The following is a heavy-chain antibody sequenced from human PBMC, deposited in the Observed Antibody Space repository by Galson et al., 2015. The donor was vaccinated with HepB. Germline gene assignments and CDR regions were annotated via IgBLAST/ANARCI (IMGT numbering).Heavy chain of an antibody. V-gene: IGHV1-69*06. J-gene: IGHJ6*02. D-gene: IGHD3-10*01. CDR3: ASPGGIAGSGSYNNVAYYYIIDV. Sequence: SVKVSCKVSGGTFTNYGFSWVRLAPGKGLEWMGGIIPAVGTPNYAQKFQGRVTITADTSTRIVYMELRSLRSEDTAVYYCASPGGIAGSGSYNNVAYYYIIDVWGQGTTVIVSS. CDR1: GGTFTNYG. CDR2: IIPAVGTP.